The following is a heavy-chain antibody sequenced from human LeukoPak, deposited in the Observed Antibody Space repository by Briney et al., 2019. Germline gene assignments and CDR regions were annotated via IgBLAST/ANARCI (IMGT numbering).Heavy chain of an antibody. V-gene: IGHV4-39*07. J-gene: IGHJ6*03. Sequence: PSETLSLTCTVSGGSISSSSYYWGWIRQPPGKGLEWIGSIYYSGSTYYNPSLKSRVTISVDTSKNQFSLKLSSVTAADTAVYYCARGCYDFWSGYLYYYYYMDVWGKGTTVTVSS. D-gene: IGHD3-3*01. CDR2: IYYSGST. CDR3: ARGCYDFWSGYLYYYYYMDV. CDR1: GGSISSSSYY.